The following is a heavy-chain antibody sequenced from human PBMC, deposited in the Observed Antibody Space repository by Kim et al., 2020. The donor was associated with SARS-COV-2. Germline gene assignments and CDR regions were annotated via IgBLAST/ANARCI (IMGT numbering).Heavy chain of an antibody. V-gene: IGHV3-23*01. CDR3: AKSKDWGTYQLFDY. D-gene: IGHD3-16*02. Sequence: ADSVKGRFTISRDNSKNTLYLQMNRLRAEDTAVYYCAKSKDWGTYQLFDYWGQGTLVTVSS. J-gene: IGHJ4*02.